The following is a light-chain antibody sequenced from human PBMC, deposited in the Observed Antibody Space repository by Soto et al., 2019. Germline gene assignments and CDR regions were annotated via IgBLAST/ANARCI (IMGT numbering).Light chain of an antibody. CDR1: QSIYSRY. Sequence: EIVLTQSPGTLSSSPGERATLSCRASQSIYSRYLAWYQQRPGQPPRLLIHGAFTRATGISDRFSGSGSGTDFTLTIGRLEPEDFAVYYCHHYGDSPPETFGQGTRVEIK. CDR3: HHYGDSPPET. CDR2: GAF. J-gene: IGKJ1*01. V-gene: IGKV3-20*01.